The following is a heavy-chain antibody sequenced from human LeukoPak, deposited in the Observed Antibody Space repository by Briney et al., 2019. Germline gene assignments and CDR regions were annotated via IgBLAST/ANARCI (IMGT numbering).Heavy chain of an antibody. CDR2: IRYDGSNK. Sequence: PGGSLRLSCAASGFTFSSYGMHWVRQAPGKGLEWVAFIRYDGSNKYYADSVKGRSTISRDNSKNTLYLQMNSLRAEDTAVYYCAKLTYYYDRHWGQGTLVTVSS. V-gene: IGHV3-30*02. CDR3: AKLTYYYDRH. CDR1: GFTFSSYG. D-gene: IGHD3-22*01. J-gene: IGHJ4*02.